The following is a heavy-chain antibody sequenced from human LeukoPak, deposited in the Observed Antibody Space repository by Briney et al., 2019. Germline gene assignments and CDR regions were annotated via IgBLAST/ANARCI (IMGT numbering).Heavy chain of an antibody. CDR3: ARRITAVGSNWYFDL. CDR2: IYYSVNT. D-gene: IGHD6-13*01. J-gene: IGHJ2*01. CDR1: GGSFSGYH. V-gene: IGHV4-39*01. Sequence: PSETLSLTCAVYGGSFSGYHWGWIRQPPGKGLEWIGSIYYSVNTYYNPSLKSRVTISVDTSKNQFSLKLTSVTAADTAVYYCARRITAVGSNWYFDLWGRGTLVTVSS.